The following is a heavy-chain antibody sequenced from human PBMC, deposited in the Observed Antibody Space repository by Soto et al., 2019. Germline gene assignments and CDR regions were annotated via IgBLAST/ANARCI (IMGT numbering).Heavy chain of an antibody. CDR3: ASRHYYYDSSGYPLATANDMDV. CDR2: INAGNGNT. Sequence: ASLKVSCQASGYTFTGYAMHLAPQAPGKWLEWIGWINAGNGNTKYSQKFQGRVTITRDTSASTAYVELSSLRSEDTAVYYCASRHYYYDSSGYPLATANDMDVWGQETTVPIS. V-gene: IGHV1-3*01. D-gene: IGHD3-22*01. J-gene: IGHJ6*02. CDR1: GYTFTGYA.